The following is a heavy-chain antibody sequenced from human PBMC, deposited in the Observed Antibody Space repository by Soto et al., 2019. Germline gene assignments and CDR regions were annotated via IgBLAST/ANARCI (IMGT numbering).Heavy chain of an antibody. D-gene: IGHD2-15*01. J-gene: IGHJ6*02. Sequence: WCLGLSCAVSGVTVDNNYIGWFRKAPGKGLEGVSVIYSGGYTAYGDSVKGRFTISRDNAKNSLYLQMNSLRAEDTAVYYCARDRGYDAHDYYYNAMDVWGQGTTVTVSS. V-gene: IGHV3-53*01. CDR2: IYSGGYT. CDR3: ARDRGYDAHDYYYNAMDV. CDR1: GVTVDNNY.